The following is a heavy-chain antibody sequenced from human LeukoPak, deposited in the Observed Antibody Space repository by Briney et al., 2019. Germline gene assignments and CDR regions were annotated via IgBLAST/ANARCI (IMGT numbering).Heavy chain of an antibody. V-gene: IGHV1-69*13. CDR3: AREDTAMAMGR. CDR1: GGTFSSYA. CDR2: IIPIFGTA. Sequence: GASVKVSCKASGGTFSSYAISWVRQAPGQGLEWMGGIIPIFGTANYAQKFQGRVTITADESTSPAYMELSSLRSEDTAVYYCAREDTAMAMGRWGQGTLVTVSS. D-gene: IGHD5-18*01. J-gene: IGHJ4*02.